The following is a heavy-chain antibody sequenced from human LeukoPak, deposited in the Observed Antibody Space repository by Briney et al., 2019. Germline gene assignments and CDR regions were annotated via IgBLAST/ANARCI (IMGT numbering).Heavy chain of an antibody. CDR1: GFSLSSHA. J-gene: IGHJ4*02. CDR2: IFGSGEST. Sequence: GGSLRLSCAASGFSLSSHAMTWVREAPGTGLEWVSSIFGSGESTYYTDSVKGRFTISRDNSKNTVYLQMNSLRVEDTATYYCAKYRDILSTPPDCWGEGALVTVSS. V-gene: IGHV3-23*01. CDR3: AKYRDILSTPPDC. D-gene: IGHD3-3*02.